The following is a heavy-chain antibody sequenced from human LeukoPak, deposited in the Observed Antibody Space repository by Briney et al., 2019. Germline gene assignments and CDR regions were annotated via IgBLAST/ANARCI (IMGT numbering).Heavy chain of an antibody. CDR2: MHPNSGNT. Sequence: AAVNVSCKSSGYTFNSYDINWVRQATGQGREWMGWMHPNSGNTAYAQKFQGRASMTRDTSISTAYMELSSLRSEDTAVYYCARVSFDTSGNKINFDYWGHGTLVTVSS. D-gene: IGHD3-22*01. J-gene: IGHJ4*01. V-gene: IGHV1-8*01. CDR1: GYTFNSYD. CDR3: ARVSFDTSGNKINFDY.